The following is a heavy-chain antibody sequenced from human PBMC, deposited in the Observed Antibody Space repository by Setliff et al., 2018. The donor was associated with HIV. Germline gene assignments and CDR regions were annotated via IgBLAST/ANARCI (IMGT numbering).Heavy chain of an antibody. CDR1: GNTFARQSHD. Sequence: ASVKVSCKTSGNTFARQSHDLHWVRQVPGQGLEWMGWINTETGNPMYAQGFTGRFVFSLDTSVSTAYLQINSLKTEDTAMYYCARVGSYWSTFDYWGQGALVTVSS. CDR2: INTETGNP. V-gene: IGHV7-4-1*02. J-gene: IGHJ4*02. D-gene: IGHD1-26*01. CDR3: ARVGSYWSTFDY.